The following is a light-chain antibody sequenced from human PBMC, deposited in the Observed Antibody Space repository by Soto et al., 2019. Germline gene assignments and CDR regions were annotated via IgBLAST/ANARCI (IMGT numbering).Light chain of an antibody. Sequence: QSALTQPPSVSGSPGQSVTISCTGTSSDVGAFTYISWYQHHPGKVTKFLIYDVNKKPSGVPDRFSGSKSGNTASLTVSGLQPADEAEYFCSSFVDGTSNVFGTGTKVTVL. CDR1: SSDVGAFTY. J-gene: IGLJ1*01. CDR2: DVN. V-gene: IGLV2-8*01. CDR3: SSFVDGTSNV.